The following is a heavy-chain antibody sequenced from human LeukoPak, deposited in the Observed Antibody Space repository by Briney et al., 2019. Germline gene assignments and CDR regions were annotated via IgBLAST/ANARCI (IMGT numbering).Heavy chain of an antibody. CDR2: IYSGSST. D-gene: IGHD3-10*01. Sequence: GGSLRLSCAASGFTVSSNHMSWVRQAPGKGLEWVSVIYSGSSTYYADSVKGRFTISRDNSKNTLYLQMNSLRAEDTAVYYCARVRMVRTRGFDPWGQGTLVTVSS. J-gene: IGHJ5*02. CDR3: ARVRMVRTRGFDP. V-gene: IGHV3-53*01. CDR1: GFTVSSNH.